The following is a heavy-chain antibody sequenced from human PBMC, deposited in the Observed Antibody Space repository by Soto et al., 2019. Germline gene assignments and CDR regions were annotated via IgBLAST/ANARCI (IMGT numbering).Heavy chain of an antibody. Sequence: EVQLVESGGGLVQPGGSLRLSCATSGFTSTIYWMNWVRQAPGKGLEWVANINQHGSETHYVDSVKGRFTISRDNARNSLYLQMNSLRPEDTAVYYCVGSGANSDWGRGTLVTVSS. J-gene: IGHJ4*02. V-gene: IGHV3-7*01. CDR1: GFTSTIYW. CDR2: INQHGSET. D-gene: IGHD3-3*01. CDR3: VGSGANSD.